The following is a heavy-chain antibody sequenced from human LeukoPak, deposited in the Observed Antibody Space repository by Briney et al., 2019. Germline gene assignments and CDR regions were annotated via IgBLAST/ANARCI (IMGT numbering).Heavy chain of an antibody. Sequence: SSETLSLTCAVYGGSFSGYYWSWIRQPPGKGLEWLGEINHSGSTNYNPSLKSRVTISVDTSKNQFSLKLSSVTAADTAVYYCARGPPQLILEWLLSDRGMDVWGQGTTVTVSS. D-gene: IGHD3-3*01. CDR1: GGSFSGYY. J-gene: IGHJ6*02. CDR3: ARGPPQLILEWLLSDRGMDV. CDR2: INHSGST. V-gene: IGHV4-34*01.